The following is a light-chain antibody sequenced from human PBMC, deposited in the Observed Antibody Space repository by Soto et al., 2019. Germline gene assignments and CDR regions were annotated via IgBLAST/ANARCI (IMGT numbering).Light chain of an antibody. V-gene: IGLV2-14*01. J-gene: IGLJ3*02. CDR1: SSDVGGYNY. Sequence: QSALTQSASVSGSPGQSITISCTGTSSDVGGYNYVSWYQQHPGKAPKLMIYEVSHRPSGVSNRFSGSKSANTASLTISGLQAEDEADYYCSSYTSSSTWVFGGGTQLTVL. CDR2: EVS. CDR3: SSYTSSSTWV.